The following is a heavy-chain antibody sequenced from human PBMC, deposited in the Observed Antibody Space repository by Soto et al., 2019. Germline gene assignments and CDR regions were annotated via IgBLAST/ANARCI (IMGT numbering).Heavy chain of an antibody. CDR3: ARDSPSDHDFWSGYQNRGMV. D-gene: IGHD3-3*01. V-gene: IGHV1-69*13. J-gene: IGHJ6*02. CDR2: IIPIFGTA. Sequence: SVKVSCKASAGTFSSYAISWVRQAPGQGLEWMGGIIPIFGTANYAQKFQGRATITADESTSTAYMELSSLRSEDTAVYYCARDSPSDHDFWSGYQNRGMVWGQGTTVTVSS. CDR1: AGTFSSYA.